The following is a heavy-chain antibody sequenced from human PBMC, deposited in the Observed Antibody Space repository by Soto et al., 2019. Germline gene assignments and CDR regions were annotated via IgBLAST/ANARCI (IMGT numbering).Heavy chain of an antibody. CDR3: VKQAHGLDGVAFDY. J-gene: IGHJ4*02. CDR2: VSTSGRST. D-gene: IGHD2-15*01. CDR1: GFIFSEST. Sequence: LRLSCSASGFIFSESTIYWVRQVPGKGLEAISAVSTSGRSTYYADSVKDRFTISRDNSKNTLFLQMGSLRPEDTAIYYCVKQAHGLDGVAFDYWGQGTQVTVLL. V-gene: IGHV3-64D*06.